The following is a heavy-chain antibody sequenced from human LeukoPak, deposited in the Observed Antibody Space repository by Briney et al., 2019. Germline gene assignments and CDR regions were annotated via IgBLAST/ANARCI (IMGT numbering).Heavy chain of an antibody. CDR2: FDPEDGET. CDR1: GYTLTELS. CDR3: ATFYYYDSSGYWKDFDY. Sequence: GATVKVSCKVSGYTLTELSMHWVRQAPGKGLEWMGGFDPEDGETIYAQKFQGRVTMTEDTSTDTAYMELSSLRSEDTAVYYCATFYYYDSSGYWKDFDYWGQGTLVTVSS. J-gene: IGHJ4*02. D-gene: IGHD3-22*01. V-gene: IGHV1-24*01.